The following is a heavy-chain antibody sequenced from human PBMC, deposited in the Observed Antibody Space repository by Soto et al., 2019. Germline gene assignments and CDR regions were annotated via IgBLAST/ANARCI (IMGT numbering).Heavy chain of an antibody. Sequence: QVQLQESGPGLLKPSATLSLTCTISGGSVSSYQWSWIRQPPGKGLEWIGLTSYSGNTVYNPSLKSRVAFSVDTSKNHFSLTLTSVTAADTAVYYCARDGVGPFDYWGQGTLVTVSS. CDR3: ARDGVGPFDY. CDR2: TSYSGNT. CDR1: GGSVSSYQ. D-gene: IGHD1-26*01. J-gene: IGHJ4*02. V-gene: IGHV4-59*02.